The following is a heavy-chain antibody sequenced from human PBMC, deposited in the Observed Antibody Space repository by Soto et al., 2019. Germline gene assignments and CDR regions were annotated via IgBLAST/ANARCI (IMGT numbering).Heavy chain of an antibody. V-gene: IGHV1-69*01. D-gene: IGHD3-9*01. J-gene: IGHJ4*02. CDR3: ALTPGEGKKDILTGYYKGDY. CDR2: IIPIFGTA. Sequence: QVQLVQSGAEVKKPGSSVKVSCKASGGTFSSYAISWVRQAHGQGLEWMGGIIPIFGTANYAQKFQGRVTITADESTSTAYMELSSLRSEDTAVYYCALTPGEGKKDILTGYYKGDYWGQGTLVTVSS. CDR1: GGTFSSYA.